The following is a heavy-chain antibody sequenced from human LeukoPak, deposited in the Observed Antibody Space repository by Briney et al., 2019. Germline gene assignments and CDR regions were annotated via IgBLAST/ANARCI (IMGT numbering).Heavy chain of an antibody. V-gene: IGHV3-15*07. D-gene: IGHD2-21*01. J-gene: IGHJ4*02. CDR1: GFTFSNAY. CDR3: ITPLPYSAQ. CDR2: IKPKTDGETT. Sequence: GGSLRLSCAASGFTFSNAYMNWVRQAPGKGLEWVGRIKPKTDGETTEYAAPVKGRFSISRDDSKNMLYLQMNSLKTEDTAGYYCITPLPYSAQGGQGTLVTVSS.